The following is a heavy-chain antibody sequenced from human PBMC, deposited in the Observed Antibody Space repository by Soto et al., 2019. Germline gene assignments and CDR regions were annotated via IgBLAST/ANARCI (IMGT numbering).Heavy chain of an antibody. J-gene: IGHJ4*02. Sequence: GGSLRLSCAASGFTFSSYAMNWVRQAPGKGLEWVSTIRTSVGDTYYAASVKGRFTISRDNSKSTVYLHLNSLRAEDTAIYYCETDTTYDYGYFDSWGQGTLVTVSS. D-gene: IGHD4-17*01. V-gene: IGHV3-23*01. CDR2: IRTSVGDT. CDR3: ETDTTYDYGYFDS. CDR1: GFTFSSYA.